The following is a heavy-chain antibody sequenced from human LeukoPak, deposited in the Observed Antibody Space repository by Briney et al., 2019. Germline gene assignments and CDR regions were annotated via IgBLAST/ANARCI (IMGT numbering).Heavy chain of an antibody. V-gene: IGHV4-59*01. J-gene: IGHJ4*01. CDR3: ASGLVGFFPFDY. Sequence: SETLSLTCTVSGGSISSYYWSWIRQPPGKGLEWIGYIYYSGSTNYNPSLKSRVTISVDTSKNQFSLKLSSVTAADTAVYYCASGLVGFFPFDYWGHGTLVTVYS. CDR1: GGSISSYY. D-gene: IGHD1-26*01. CDR2: IYYSGST.